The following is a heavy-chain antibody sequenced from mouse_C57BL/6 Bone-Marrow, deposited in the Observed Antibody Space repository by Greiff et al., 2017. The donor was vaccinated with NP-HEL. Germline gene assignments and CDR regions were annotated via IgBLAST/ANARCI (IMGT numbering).Heavy chain of an antibody. CDR3: ARVGHYYGSSFLYYFDY. CDR1: GYTFTSYW. Sequence: VQLQQSGAELVRPGSSVKLSCKASGYTFTSYWMDWVKQRPGQGLEWIGNIYPSDSETHYNQKFKDKATLTVDKSSSTAYMQLSSLTSEDSAVYYCARVGHYYGSSFLYYFDYWGQGTTLTVSS. J-gene: IGHJ2*01. CDR2: IYPSDSET. D-gene: IGHD1-1*01. V-gene: IGHV1-61*01.